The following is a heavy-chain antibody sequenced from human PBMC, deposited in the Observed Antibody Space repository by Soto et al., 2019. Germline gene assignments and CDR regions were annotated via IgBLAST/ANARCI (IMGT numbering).Heavy chain of an antibody. J-gene: IGHJ3*02. Sequence: GGSLRLSCAASGFTFSDSAMHWVRQASGKGLEWVGRIRSKGNNYATAYSDSVKGRFTISRDDSKNTAYLQMNSLKTEDTAVYHCTGHVVDIWGQGTMVTVSS. CDR3: TGHVVDI. CDR2: IRSKGNNYAT. V-gene: IGHV3-73*01. CDR1: GFTFSDSA.